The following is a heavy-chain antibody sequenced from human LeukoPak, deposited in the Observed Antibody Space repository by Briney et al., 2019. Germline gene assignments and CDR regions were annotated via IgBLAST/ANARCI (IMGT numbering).Heavy chain of an antibody. V-gene: IGHV3-30-3*01. D-gene: IGHD6-19*01. CDR2: ISYHGCNK. J-gene: IGHJ4*02. Sequence: RLLYAASGHTLRIYAMHWVTEARGKGLERVAVISYHGCNKYYADSVKGRFTLTRDNSKNTLYLQMNSLRAEDTAVYYCARVGYSSGWYFDYWGQGTLVTVSS. CDR1: GHTLRIYA. CDR3: ARVGYSSGWYFDY.